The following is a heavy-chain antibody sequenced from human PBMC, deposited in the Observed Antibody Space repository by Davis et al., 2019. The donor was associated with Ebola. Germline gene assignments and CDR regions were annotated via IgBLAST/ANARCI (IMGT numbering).Heavy chain of an antibody. CDR1: GFTFSSYW. V-gene: IGHV3-74*01. Sequence: GESLKISCAASGFTFSSYWMNWVRQAPGKGLVWASRINKDGSGTSYADSVKGRITISRDNAKNTLYLQMNSLRAEDTAVYYCGRDYYGSVDSWGQGTLVTVSS. CDR2: INKDGSGT. D-gene: IGHD3-10*01. J-gene: IGHJ4*02. CDR3: GRDYYGSVDS.